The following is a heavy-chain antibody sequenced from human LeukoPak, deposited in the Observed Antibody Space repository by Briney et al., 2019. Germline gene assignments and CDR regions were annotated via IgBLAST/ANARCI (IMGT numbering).Heavy chain of an antibody. CDR1: GGSISTFY. CDR2: IYYNGIT. D-gene: IGHD3-10*01. J-gene: IGHJ3*02. CDR3: ARDLWFGGPRGAFDI. Sequence: PSETLSLTSTVSGGSISTFYWSWIRQPPGKGLEWIGYIYYNGITNYNLSLKSRVTISVDTSKNQFSLKLTSVTAADTAVYYCARDLWFGGPRGAFDIWGQGTMVTVSS. V-gene: IGHV4-59*01.